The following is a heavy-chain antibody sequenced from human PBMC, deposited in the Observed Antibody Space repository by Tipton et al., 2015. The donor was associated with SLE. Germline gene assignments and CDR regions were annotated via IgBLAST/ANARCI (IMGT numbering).Heavy chain of an antibody. V-gene: IGHV1-18*01. CDR1: GYTFTSYG. Sequence: QVQLVQSGAEVRKPGASVDVSCKASGYTFTSYGISWVRQAPGQGLEWMGWISAYNGDTNYAQNFQGRVTMTTDTSTSTVYMEVRSLTSDDTAVYYCARDHDYGDYWGQGTLVTVSS. CDR2: ISAYNGDT. CDR3: ARDHDYGDY. D-gene: IGHD3-16*01. J-gene: IGHJ4*02.